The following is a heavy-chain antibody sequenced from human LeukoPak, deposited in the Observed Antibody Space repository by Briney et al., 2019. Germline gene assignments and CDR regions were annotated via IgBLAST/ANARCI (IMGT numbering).Heavy chain of an antibody. CDR3: ARRAREYSHDAFDI. CDR1: GYTFTDYY. J-gene: IGHJ3*02. D-gene: IGHD5-18*01. CDR2: INPNSGGT. Sequence: ASVKVSCKASGYTFTDYYMHWVRHGPGQGLEWMGWINPNSGGTDSAQKFQGRFSMTRDTSISTAYMELSRLRSDDTAVYYCARRAREYSHDAFDIWGQGTMVTVSS. V-gene: IGHV1-2*02.